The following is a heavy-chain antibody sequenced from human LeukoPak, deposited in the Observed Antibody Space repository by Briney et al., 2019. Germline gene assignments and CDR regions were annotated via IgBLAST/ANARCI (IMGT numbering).Heavy chain of an antibody. V-gene: IGHV4-61*02. CDR1: GGSFSSGSYD. CDR3: ASSGYRDY. CDR2: IYTSGST. Sequence: SETLSLTCTVSGGSFSSGSYDWSWIRQPAGKGLEWIGRIYTSGSTNYNPSLKSRVTISVDTSKNKFSPKMSSVTAADAAVYYCASSGYRDYWGQGTLVTVSS. J-gene: IGHJ4*02. D-gene: IGHD5-18*01.